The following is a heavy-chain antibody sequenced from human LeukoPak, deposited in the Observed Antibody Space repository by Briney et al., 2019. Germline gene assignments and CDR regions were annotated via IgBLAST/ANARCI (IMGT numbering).Heavy chain of an antibody. Sequence: GGSLRLSCAASGFTFNNAWMNWVRQAPGKGLEWVSYISSGGSTIYYADSVKGRFTISRDNAKNSLYLQMNSLRAEDTAVYYCAELGITMIGGVWGKGTTVTISS. CDR2: ISSGGSTI. CDR1: GFTFNNAW. J-gene: IGHJ6*04. V-gene: IGHV3-48*04. D-gene: IGHD3-10*02. CDR3: AELGITMIGGV.